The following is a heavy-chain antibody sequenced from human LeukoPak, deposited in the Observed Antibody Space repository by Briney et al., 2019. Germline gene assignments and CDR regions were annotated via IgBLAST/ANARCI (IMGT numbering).Heavy chain of an antibody. D-gene: IGHD2-2*01. Sequence: PGGYLRLSCAASGFTFSSYWMNWVRQAPGKGLEWVANIKQDGNEKFYVDSVKGRFTISRDNAKNSLYLQMNSLRAEDTAVYYCARVGLGYCSSTSCHNWFDPWGQGTLVTVSS. CDR3: ARVGLGYCSSTSCHNWFDP. J-gene: IGHJ5*02. V-gene: IGHV3-7*01. CDR1: GFTFSSYW. CDR2: IKQDGNEK.